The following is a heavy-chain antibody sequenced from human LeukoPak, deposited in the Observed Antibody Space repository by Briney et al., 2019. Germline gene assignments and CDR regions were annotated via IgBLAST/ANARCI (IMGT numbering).Heavy chain of an antibody. CDR2: IYYSGST. CDR1: GGSISSSSYY. Sequence: SETLSLTCTISGGSISSSSYYWGWIRQPPGKGLEWIGSIYYSGSTYYNPSLKSRVTISVDTSKNQFSLKLSSVTAADTAVYYCASPHTGLAVAGLNAFDIWGQGTMVTVSP. CDR3: ASPHTGLAVAGLNAFDI. V-gene: IGHV4-39*01. J-gene: IGHJ3*02. D-gene: IGHD6-19*01.